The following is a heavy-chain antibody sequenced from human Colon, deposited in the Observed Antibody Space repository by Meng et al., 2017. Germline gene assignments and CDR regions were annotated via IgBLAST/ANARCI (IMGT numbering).Heavy chain of an antibody. D-gene: IGHD1-26*01. V-gene: IGHV3-15*01. CDR1: GFTFSNFG. CDR3: TTDREWEVHFSLFFDI. Sequence: GGSLRLSCAASGFTFSNFGMHWVRQAPGKGLEWVGRSKSMTDGGTIDYAAPVKGRFSISRDDSKNTLYLQMNSLKTEDTAVYYCTTDREWEVHFSLFFDIWGQGTMVTVSS. CDR2: SKSMTDGGTI. J-gene: IGHJ3*02.